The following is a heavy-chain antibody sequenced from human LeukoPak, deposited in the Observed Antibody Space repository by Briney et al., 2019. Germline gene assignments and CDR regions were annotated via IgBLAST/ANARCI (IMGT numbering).Heavy chain of an antibody. V-gene: IGHV3-74*01. CDR3: ARENFCGMDV. CDR2: INSDGSTT. Sequence: PGRSLRLSCAASGFTFSRYWMNWVRQAPGKGLVWVSRINSDGSTTRYADSVKGRFTISRDNAKNTMYLQMNSLRAEDTAVYYCARENFCGMDVWGQGTTVTVSS. J-gene: IGHJ6*02. CDR1: GFTFSRYW.